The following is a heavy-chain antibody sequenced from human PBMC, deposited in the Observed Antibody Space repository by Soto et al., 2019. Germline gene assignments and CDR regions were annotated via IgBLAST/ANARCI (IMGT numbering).Heavy chain of an antibody. CDR2: ISWNSGSI. J-gene: IGHJ4*02. CDR1: GITFVAFV. CDR3: ASGRGYDILTGYYPYFDY. Sequence: ALRLCSSGSGITFVAFVVLSVRQTPGKGLEWVSGISWNSGSIGYADSVKGRFTISRDNAKKSLYLQMNSLRAEDTALYYCASGRGYDILTGYYPYFDYWGQGTLVTVSS. D-gene: IGHD3-9*01. V-gene: IGHV3-9*01.